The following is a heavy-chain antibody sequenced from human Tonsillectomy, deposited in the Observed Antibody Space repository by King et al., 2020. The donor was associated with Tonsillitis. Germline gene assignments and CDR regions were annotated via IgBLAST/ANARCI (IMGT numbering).Heavy chain of an antibody. Sequence: VQLVESGGGLVQPGGSLKLSCAASGFTVRASAMHWVRQAFGKGLEWVGHIRTTANTFATAYGASVKGRFTISRDELKNTAYLQMNSLTIEDTAVYYCTTGSGSGSDQYFFHSWGQGIVVTVSS. V-gene: IGHV3-73*02. CDR3: TTGSGSGSDQYFFHS. J-gene: IGHJ4*02. CDR2: IRTTANTFAT. CDR1: GFTVRASA. D-gene: IGHD1-26*01.